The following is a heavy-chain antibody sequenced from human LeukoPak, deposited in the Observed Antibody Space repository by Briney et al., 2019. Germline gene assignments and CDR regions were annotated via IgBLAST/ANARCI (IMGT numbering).Heavy chain of an antibody. CDR2: ISSSSSYI. V-gene: IGHV3-21*01. D-gene: IGHD2-15*01. J-gene: IGHJ2*01. CDR3: ARDGRRRDYCDSGSCYWYFDL. Sequence: GGSLRLSCAASAFSFSSYTMNWVRQAPGKGLEWVSSISSSSSYIYYADSLKGRFTISRDNAKNSLYLQMNSLRAEDTAVYYCARDGRRRDYCDSGSCYWYFDLWGRGTLVTVSS. CDR1: AFSFSSYT.